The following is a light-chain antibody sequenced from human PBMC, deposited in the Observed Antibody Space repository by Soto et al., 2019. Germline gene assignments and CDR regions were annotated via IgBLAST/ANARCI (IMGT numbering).Light chain of an antibody. V-gene: IGKV3-20*01. J-gene: IGKJ5*01. Sequence: EIVLTQSPETLSLSPGEGATLSCRASQSIGNNYLAWYQQKPGQTPRLLIHSASTRATGIPDRFSGSGSGTEFTLTISSLQSEDFAVYYCQQYGSSPIAFGQGTRLEIK. CDR1: QSIGNNY. CDR2: SAS. CDR3: QQYGSSPIA.